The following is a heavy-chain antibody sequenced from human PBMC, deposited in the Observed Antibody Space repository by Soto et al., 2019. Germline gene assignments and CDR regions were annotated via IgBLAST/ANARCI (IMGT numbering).Heavy chain of an antibody. CDR3: ARDYDGSLLD. Sequence: ESGGGVVQPGRSLRLSCAASGFTFSSYGMHWARQAPGKGLEWVAVIWYDGSNKYYADSVKGRFTISRDNSKNTLYLQMNSLRAEDTAVYYCARDYDGSLLDWGQGTLVTVSS. CDR1: GFTFSSYG. J-gene: IGHJ4*02. CDR2: IWYDGSNK. D-gene: IGHD1-26*01. V-gene: IGHV3-33*01.